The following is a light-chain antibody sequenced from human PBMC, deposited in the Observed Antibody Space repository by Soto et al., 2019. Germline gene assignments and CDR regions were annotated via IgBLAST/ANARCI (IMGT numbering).Light chain of an antibody. CDR3: CSYVGSSTSHV. Sequence: QSALTQPASVSGSPGQSITISCTGTSGDVGNYNLVSWYQQHPGKATKLMIYEVNKWPSGVSNRFSGSKSGKTASLTISGLQAEDEADYYCCSYVGSSTSHVFGTGTKVTVL. J-gene: IGLJ1*01. CDR2: EVN. V-gene: IGLV2-23*02. CDR1: SGDVGNYNL.